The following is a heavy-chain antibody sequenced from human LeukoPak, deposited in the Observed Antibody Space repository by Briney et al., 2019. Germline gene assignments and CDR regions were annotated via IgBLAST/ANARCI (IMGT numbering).Heavy chain of an antibody. D-gene: IGHD4-23*01. J-gene: IGHJ4*02. CDR1: GYTFTSYG. CDR3: ARGWYRGGNYPPLTDY. V-gene: IGHV1-18*01. CDR2: ISAYNGNT. Sequence: ASVKASCKASGYTFTSYGISWVRQAPGQGLEWMGWISAYNGNTNYAQKLQGRVTMTTDTSTSTAYMELRSLRSDDTAVYYCARGWYRGGNYPPLTDYWGQGTLVTVSS.